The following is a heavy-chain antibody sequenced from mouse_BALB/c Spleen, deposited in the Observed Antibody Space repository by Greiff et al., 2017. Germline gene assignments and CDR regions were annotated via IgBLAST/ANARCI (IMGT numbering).Heavy chain of an antibody. V-gene: IGHV5-17*02. CDR1: GFTFSSFG. CDR3: AREGLSWFAY. D-gene: IGHD3-3*01. CDR2: ISSGSSTI. J-gene: IGHJ3*01. Sequence: EVKLVESGGGLVQPGGSRKLSCAASGFTFSSFGMHWVRQAPEKGLEWVAYISSGSSTIYYADTVKGRFTISRDNPKNTLFLQMTSLRSEDTAMYYCAREGLSWFAYWGQGTLVTVSA.